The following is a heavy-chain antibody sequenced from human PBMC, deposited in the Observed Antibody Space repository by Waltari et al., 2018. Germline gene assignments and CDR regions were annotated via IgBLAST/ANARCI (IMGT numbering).Heavy chain of an antibody. CDR3: ARALSGGDRPSWFDP. CDR2: IYHSGST. Sequence: QVQLQESGPGLVKPSETLSLTCTVSGYSISSGYYWGWSRQPPGKGLEWIGSIYHSGSTNYSPSLNSRVTLSVDTSKNQFSLKLSSVTAADTAVYYCARALSGGDRPSWFDPWGQGTLVTVSS. V-gene: IGHV4-38-2*02. J-gene: IGHJ5*02. D-gene: IGHD3-10*01. CDR1: GYSISSGYY.